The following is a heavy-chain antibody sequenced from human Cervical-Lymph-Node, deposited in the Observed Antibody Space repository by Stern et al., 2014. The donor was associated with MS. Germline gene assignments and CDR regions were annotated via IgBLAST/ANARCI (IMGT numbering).Heavy chain of an antibody. V-gene: IGHV4-61*02. J-gene: IGHJ4*02. D-gene: IGHD4-17*01. CDR2: IYTSGST. Sequence: QVQLVESGPGLVKPSQTLSLTCTVSGGSISSGSYYWSWIRQPAGKGLEWIGRIYTSGSTNYNPSLKSRVPISVDTAKNQFSLKLSSVTAADTAVYYCASLGYGDYVNYWGQGTLVTVSS. CDR1: GGSISSGSYY. CDR3: ASLGYGDYVNY.